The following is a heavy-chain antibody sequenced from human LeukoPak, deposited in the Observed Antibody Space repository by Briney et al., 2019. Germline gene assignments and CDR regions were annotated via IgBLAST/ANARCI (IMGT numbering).Heavy chain of an antibody. D-gene: IGHD6-6*01. CDR2: INHSGST. CDR1: GGSFSGYY. J-gene: IGHJ6*03. CDR3: ARYGEYSSSSGLGYYMDV. Sequence: SETLSLTCAVYGGSFSGYYWSWIHQPPGKGLEWIGEINHSGSTNYNPSLKSRVTISVDTSKNQFSLKLSSVTAADTAVYYCARYGEYSSSSGLGYYMDVWGKGTTVTVSS. V-gene: IGHV4-34*01.